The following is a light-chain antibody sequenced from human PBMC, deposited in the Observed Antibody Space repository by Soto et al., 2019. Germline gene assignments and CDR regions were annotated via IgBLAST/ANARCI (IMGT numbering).Light chain of an antibody. CDR3: SSYRGNSHYV. Sequence: QSVLTQPASVSGSPGQSITISCSGTSSDIGSYNYVSWYQQHPGKAPKLMIYEVSNRPSGVSIRFSGSKSGNTASLTISGLQPEDEADYYCSSYRGNSHYVFGTGTKVTVL. CDR2: EVS. CDR1: SSDIGSYNY. J-gene: IGLJ1*01. V-gene: IGLV2-14*01.